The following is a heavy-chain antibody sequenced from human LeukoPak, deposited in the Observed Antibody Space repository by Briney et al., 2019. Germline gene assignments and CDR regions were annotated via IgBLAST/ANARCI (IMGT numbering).Heavy chain of an antibody. J-gene: IGHJ5*02. D-gene: IGHD1-26*01. CDR3: ARLPYPTTWEHQGWFDP. CDR2: IVHSGNT. CDR1: GGSFSGYY. V-gene: IGHV4-34*12. Sequence: PSETLSLTCAVYGGSFSGYYWSWIRQPPGKGLEWIGEIVHSGNTKYNPSLKSRVTISVDTSKNQFSLNLTSVTAADTAVYYCARLPYPTTWEHQGWFDPWGQGTLVTVSS.